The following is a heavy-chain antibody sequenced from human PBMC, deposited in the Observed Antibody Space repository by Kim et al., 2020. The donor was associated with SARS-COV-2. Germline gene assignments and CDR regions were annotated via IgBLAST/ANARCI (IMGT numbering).Heavy chain of an antibody. D-gene: IGHD2-21*02. Sequence: ASVKVSCKTSGYTFSGYYLHWVRQAPGQGLEWMAIIDPREGNATYAQTFQDRLIVTRDASTTTVYLDLSSLISEDTALYYCARAGDDDLSPYFDYWGQGT. CDR1: GYTFSGYY. CDR2: IDPREGNA. V-gene: IGHV1-46*01. J-gene: IGHJ4*02. CDR3: ARAGDDDLSPYFDY.